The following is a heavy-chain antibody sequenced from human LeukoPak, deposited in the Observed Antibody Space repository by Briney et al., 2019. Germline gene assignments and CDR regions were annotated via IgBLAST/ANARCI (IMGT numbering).Heavy chain of an antibody. D-gene: IGHD1-14*01. CDR1: GFTFSSYW. Sequence: EGSLRLSCAASGFTFSSYWMSWVRQAPGKGLEWVANIKQDGSEKYYVDSVKGRFTISRDNAKNSLYLQMNSMRAEDTAVYYCAPGIYYFDYWGQGTLVTVSS. CDR3: APGIYYFDY. CDR2: IKQDGSEK. J-gene: IGHJ4*02. V-gene: IGHV3-7*01.